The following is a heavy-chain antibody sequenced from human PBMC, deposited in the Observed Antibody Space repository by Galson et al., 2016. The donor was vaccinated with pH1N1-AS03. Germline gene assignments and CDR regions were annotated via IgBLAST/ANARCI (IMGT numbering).Heavy chain of an antibody. V-gene: IGHV4-39*07. Sequence: ETLSLTCTVSDDSISSSSYYWAWVRQPPGKGLEWIGGISSSGTTHHNPSLRSRVTILIATSKRQVSLKLTSVTAADTAIYFCARDEEVVVAATPLRSKRTFHYGMDVWGQGTTVTVS. J-gene: IGHJ6*02. CDR3: ARDEEVVVAATPLRSKRTFHYGMDV. CDR1: DDSISSSSYY. CDR2: ISSSGTT. D-gene: IGHD2-15*01.